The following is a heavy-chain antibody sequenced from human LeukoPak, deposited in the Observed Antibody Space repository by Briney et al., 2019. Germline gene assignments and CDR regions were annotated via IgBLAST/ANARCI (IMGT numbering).Heavy chain of an antibody. D-gene: IGHD6-13*01. CDR2: INHSGSN. V-gene: IGHV4-34*01. CDR1: GGSFSAYS. J-gene: IGHJ6*03. Sequence: SETLSLTCAVYGGSFSAYSWSWIRQPPGKGLEWIGEINHSGSNNYNPSLKSRVTISVDTAKNQFSLKLSSVTAVDTAVYYCARSMPYSSSWYQVNYYTDVWGKGTTVTVSS. CDR3: ARSMPYSSSWYQVNYYTDV.